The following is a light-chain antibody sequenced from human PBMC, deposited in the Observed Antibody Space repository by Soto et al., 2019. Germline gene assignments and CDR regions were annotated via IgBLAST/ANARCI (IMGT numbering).Light chain of an antibody. CDR2: EVS. Sequence: QSALIQPPSAPGPPGQQFTNSCTGTSSDVGGYSYVSWYQQHPGKAPKLMIYEVSKRSSGVPDRFSGSKSGNTASLTVSGLQAEDEADYYCGSYAGSDTYVFGTGTKVTVL. CDR3: GSYAGSDTYV. CDR1: SSDVGGYSY. V-gene: IGLV2-8*01. J-gene: IGLJ1*01.